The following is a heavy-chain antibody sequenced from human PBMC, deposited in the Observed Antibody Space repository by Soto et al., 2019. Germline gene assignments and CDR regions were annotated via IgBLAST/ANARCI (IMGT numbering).Heavy chain of an antibody. Sequence: EVQLVESGGGLVQPGGSLRLSCAASGVTVSSNYMSWVRQAPGKGLEWGSVIYSGGSTYYADSVKGRFTSSRDNSKNTLYLQMTSLRAEDTAVYYCARQGYNYGGGYFDYWGEGTLVTVS. CDR1: GVTVSSNY. CDR2: IYSGGST. J-gene: IGHJ4*02. V-gene: IGHV3-66*04. D-gene: IGHD5-18*01. CDR3: ARQGYNYGGGYFDY.